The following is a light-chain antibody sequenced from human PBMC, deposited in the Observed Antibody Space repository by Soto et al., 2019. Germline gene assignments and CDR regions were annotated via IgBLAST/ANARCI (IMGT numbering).Light chain of an antibody. CDR2: EDN. J-gene: IGLJ2*01. CDR1: SGNMASNY. Sequence: NFMLTQPHSVSESPGKTVTISCTRSSGNMASNYVQWYQQRPGSAPTTVIYEDNQRPSGVPDRFSGSIDSSSNSAALTISGLRTEDEADYYCQSYDSSNQVFGGGTQLTVL. CDR3: QSYDSSNQV. V-gene: IGLV6-57*03.